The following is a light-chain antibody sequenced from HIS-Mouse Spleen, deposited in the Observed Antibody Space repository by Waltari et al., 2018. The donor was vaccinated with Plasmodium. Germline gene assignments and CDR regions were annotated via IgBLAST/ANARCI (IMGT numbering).Light chain of an antibody. CDR1: QSISSW. V-gene: IGKV1-5*03. J-gene: IGKJ4*01. Sequence: DIQMTQSPSTLSASVGDRVTITCRASQSISSWLAWYQQKPGKAPKLLTYNASSLESGVPSRFSGSGSGTEFTLTISSLQPDDFATYYCQQYYSYPLTFGGGTKVEIK. CDR3: QQYYSYPLT. CDR2: NAS.